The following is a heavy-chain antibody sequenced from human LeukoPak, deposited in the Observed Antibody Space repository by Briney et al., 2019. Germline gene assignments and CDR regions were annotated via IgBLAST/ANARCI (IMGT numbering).Heavy chain of an antibody. CDR1: GCSISSYY. D-gene: IGHD6-6*01. CDR2: IYYSGST. Sequence: PSETLSLTCTVSGCSISSYYWSWIRQPPGKGLEWIGYIYYSGSTNYNPSLKSRVTISVDTSKNQFSLKLSSVTAADTAVYYCATSPIAARPKYFDYWGQGTLVTVSS. CDR3: ATSPIAARPKYFDY. V-gene: IGHV4-59*08. J-gene: IGHJ4*02.